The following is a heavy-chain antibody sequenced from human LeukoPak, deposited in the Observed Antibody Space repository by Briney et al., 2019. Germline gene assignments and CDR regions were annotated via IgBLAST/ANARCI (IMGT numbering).Heavy chain of an antibody. CDR3: AREGWGGFDY. CDR2: ISWNSGSI. D-gene: IGHD3-16*01. J-gene: IGHJ4*02. Sequence: GGSLRLSCAASGFTFDDYAMHWVRQAPGKGLEWVSGISWNSGSIGYADSVKGRFTISRDNAKNSLYLQMNSLRAEDTALYYCAREGWGGFDYWGQGTLVTVSS. CDR1: GFTFDDYA. V-gene: IGHV3-9*01.